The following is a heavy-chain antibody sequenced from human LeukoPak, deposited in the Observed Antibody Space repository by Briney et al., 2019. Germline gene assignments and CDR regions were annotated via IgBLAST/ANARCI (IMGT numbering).Heavy chain of an antibody. CDR1: DDSITMYY. J-gene: IGHJ6*03. V-gene: IGHV4-59*01. Sequence: SETLSLACTVSDDSITMYYWTWIRQPPGKGLEWIGYVDHTGSTKFNPSLNGRVSISRDTSNNFFSLRLRSVTAADTAVYFCARGRVSSSTWYSTYYYFFYMDFWGKGTTVTVSS. CDR2: VDHTGST. D-gene: IGHD4-11*01. CDR3: ARGRVSSSTWYSTYYYFFYMDF.